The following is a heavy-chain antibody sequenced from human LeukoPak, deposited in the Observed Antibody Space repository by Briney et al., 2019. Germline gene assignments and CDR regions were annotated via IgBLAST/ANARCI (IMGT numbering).Heavy chain of an antibody. V-gene: IGHV3-23*01. Sequence: PGGSLRLSXAASGFTFSIYAMSWVRQAPGKGLEWVSPISGSGDNTYYADSVKGRFTISRDNAKNSLYLQMNSLRAEDTAVYYCARDSEGYQLLKGFDYWGQGTLVTVSS. CDR2: ISGSGDNT. CDR3: ARDSEGYQLLKGFDY. J-gene: IGHJ4*02. CDR1: GFTFSIYA. D-gene: IGHD2-2*01.